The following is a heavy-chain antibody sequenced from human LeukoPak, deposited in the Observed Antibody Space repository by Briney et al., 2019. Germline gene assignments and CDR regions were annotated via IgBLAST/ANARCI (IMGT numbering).Heavy chain of an antibody. CDR3: ARVLWTYGSGSYRYYYYGMDV. J-gene: IGHJ6*02. V-gene: IGHV6-1*01. CDR2: TYYRSKWYN. CDR1: GDSVSSNSAA. Sequence: QSQTLSLTCVISGDSVSSNSAAWNWIRQSPSRGLEWLGRTYYRSKWYNDYAVSVKSRITINPDTSKNQFSLQLNSVTPEDTAVYYCARVLWTYGSGSYRYYYYGMDVWGQGTTVTVSS. D-gene: IGHD3-10*01.